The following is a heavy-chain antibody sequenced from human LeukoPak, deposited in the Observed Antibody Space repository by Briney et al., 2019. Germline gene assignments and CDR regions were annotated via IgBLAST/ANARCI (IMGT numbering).Heavy chain of an antibody. CDR3: ARHPFQYPFDH. Sequence: SETLSLTCTVSGASVSSDYWSWIRQSPGKGLEWIGYIYHSGHTMSNPSLKSRVSLSLDTSNNQFSLKLSSVTAADTAVYYCARHPFQYPFDHWGQGTLVTVSS. D-gene: IGHD2/OR15-2a*01. V-gene: IGHV4-59*08. CDR2: IYHSGHT. J-gene: IGHJ5*02. CDR1: GASVSSDY.